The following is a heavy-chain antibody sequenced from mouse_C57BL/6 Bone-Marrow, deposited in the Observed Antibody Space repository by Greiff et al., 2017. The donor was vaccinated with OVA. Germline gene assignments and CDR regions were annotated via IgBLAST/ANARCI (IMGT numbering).Heavy chain of an antibody. CDR2: IDPGNGDT. CDR3: TTYCSSPYYFDD. J-gene: IGHJ2*01. Sequence: VQLQQSGAELVRPGASVKLSCTASGFNIKDDYMHWVKQRPEQGLEWIGWIDPGNGDTEYASQFQGKATITADTSSNPAYLPLSSLTSEDTAGYYCTTYCSSPYYFDDWGQGTTLTVSS. V-gene: IGHV14-4*01. CDR1: GFNIKDDY. D-gene: IGHD1-1*01.